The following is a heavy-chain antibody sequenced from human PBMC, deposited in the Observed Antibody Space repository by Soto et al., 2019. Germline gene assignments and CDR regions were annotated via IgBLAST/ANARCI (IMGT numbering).Heavy chain of an antibody. CDR2: ISYDGSNK. D-gene: IGHD3-16*02. CDR3: ARDRVELRTYDYVWGSYRYVVY. Sequence: PGGYLRLSCAASGFTFSSYAMHWVRQAPGKGLEWVAVISYDGSNKYYADSVKGRFTISRDNSKNTLYLQMNSLRAEDTAVYYCARDRVELRTYDYVWGSYRYVVYGVHGNLVTVSS. J-gene: IGHJ4*01. V-gene: IGHV3-30-3*01. CDR1: GFTFSSYA.